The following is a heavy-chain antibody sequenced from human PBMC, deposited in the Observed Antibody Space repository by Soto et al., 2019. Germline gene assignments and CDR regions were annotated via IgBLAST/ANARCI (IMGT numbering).Heavy chain of an antibody. Sequence: SVKVSCKASGGTLGSYGVSWVRQAPGQGLEWMGAIIPIFGTPNYAQKFQGRLTLIADKSTSTAYMELSSLRSEDTAVYFCAPREHPDSFYYGLDVWGQGTRVTVSS. CDR3: APREHPDSFYYGLDV. CDR2: IIPIFGTP. D-gene: IGHD1-1*01. CDR1: GGTLGSYG. J-gene: IGHJ6*02. V-gene: IGHV1-69*06.